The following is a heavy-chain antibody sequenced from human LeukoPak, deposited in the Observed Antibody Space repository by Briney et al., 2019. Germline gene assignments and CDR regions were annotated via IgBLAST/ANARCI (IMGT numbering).Heavy chain of an antibody. V-gene: IGHV3-30-3*01. CDR3: ARGRGIVGALIDY. CDR2: ISYDGSNK. J-gene: IGHJ4*02. D-gene: IGHD1-26*01. Sequence: GGSPRLSCAASGFTFSSYAMHWVRQAPGKGLEWVAVISYDGSNKYYADSVKGRFTISRDNSKNTLYLQMNSLRAEDTAVYYCARGRGIVGALIDYWGQGTLVTVSS. CDR1: GFTFSSYA.